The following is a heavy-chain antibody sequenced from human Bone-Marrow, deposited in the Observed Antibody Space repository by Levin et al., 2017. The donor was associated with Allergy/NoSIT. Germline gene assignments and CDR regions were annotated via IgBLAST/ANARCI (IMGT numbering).Heavy chain of an antibody. D-gene: IGHD6-13*01. CDR3: AKVDSSSWNPPEYYFDC. CDR2: IYYGGRT. J-gene: IGHJ4*02. Sequence: KPGESLKISCTVSGDSLTSHYWSWIRQSPGKGLEWIGFIYYGGRTNYNPSLKSRVRISVDTSKNQFSLRLATVTAADTAVYYCAKVDSSSWNPPEYYFDCWGQGALVAVSS. CDR1: GDSLTSHY. V-gene: IGHV4-59*11.